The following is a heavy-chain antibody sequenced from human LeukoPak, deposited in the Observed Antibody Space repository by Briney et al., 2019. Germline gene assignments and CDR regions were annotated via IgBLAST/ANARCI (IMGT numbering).Heavy chain of an antibody. CDR1: GGSISSSSYY. V-gene: IGHV4-39*01. D-gene: IGHD5-12*01. CDR3: ARRGYDGNWYFDL. CDR2: IYYSGST. Sequence: KPSQTLSLTCTVSGGSISSSSYYWGWIRHPPGKGLEWFGSIYYSGSTYYNPSLKSRVTISVGTSKNQFCMKLSSVTAADTAVYYCARRGYDGNWYFDLWGRGTLVTVSS. J-gene: IGHJ2*01.